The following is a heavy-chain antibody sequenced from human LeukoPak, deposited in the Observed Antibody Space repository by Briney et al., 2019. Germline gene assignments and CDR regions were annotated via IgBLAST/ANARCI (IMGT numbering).Heavy chain of an antibody. J-gene: IGHJ4*02. V-gene: IGHV4-61*01. CDR3: ARSRGPNILTGYYMPYYFDY. CDR1: GGSISSGTYY. CDR2: IYYSGST. D-gene: IGHD3-9*01. Sequence: SETLSLTCTVSGGSISSGTYYWSCIRQPPGKGLEWIGYIYYSGSTNYNPSLRSRVTISVDTSKNQFSLNLTSVTAADTAVYYCARSRGPNILTGYYMPYYFDYWGQGTLVTVS.